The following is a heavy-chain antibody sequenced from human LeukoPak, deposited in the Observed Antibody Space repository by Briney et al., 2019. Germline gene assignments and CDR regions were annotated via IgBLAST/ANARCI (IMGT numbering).Heavy chain of an antibody. D-gene: IGHD6-19*01. V-gene: IGHV3-21*01. CDR3: ARDSSPTAGSDC. Sequence: MSGGSLRLSCAASGFTFSSYSMNWVRQAPGKGLEWVSSISSSSSYIYYADSVKGRFTISRDNSKNTLYLQMNSLRTEDTAVYYCARDSSPTAGSDCWGQGTLVTVSS. CDR2: ISSSSSYI. J-gene: IGHJ4*02. CDR1: GFTFSSYS.